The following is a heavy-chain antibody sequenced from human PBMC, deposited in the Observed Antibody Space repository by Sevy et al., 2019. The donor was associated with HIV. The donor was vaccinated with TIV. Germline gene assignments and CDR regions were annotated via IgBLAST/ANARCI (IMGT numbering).Heavy chain of an antibody. CDR2: ISYSGST. J-gene: IGHJ5*02. CDR1: GGSISSDDYY. CDR3: ARGLSAQTAVVVVAHGWFDP. V-gene: IGHV4-30-4*01. D-gene: IGHD2-15*01. Sequence: SETLSLTCTVSGGSISSDDYYWSWIHQPPGKGLEWIGYISYSGSTYYNPSLKGRVTISVDTSKNQLSLKLSSVTAADTAVYYCARGLSAQTAVVVVAHGWFDPWGQGTLVTVSS.